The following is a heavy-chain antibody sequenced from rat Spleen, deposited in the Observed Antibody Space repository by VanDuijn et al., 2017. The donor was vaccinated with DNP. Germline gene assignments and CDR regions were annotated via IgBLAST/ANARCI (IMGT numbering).Heavy chain of an antibody. CDR1: GFTFSDYY. V-gene: IGHV5-20*01. CDR2: INPDGGST. CDR3: TRRNWEEAMDA. J-gene: IGHJ4*01. Sequence: EVLVVDSGGGLVQPGGSLRLSCAASGFTFSDYYMSWVRQAPTTGLEWVASINPDGGSTYYRDSVKGRFTISRENAKTTLYLQMNSLRSEDTATYYCTRRNWEEAMDAWGQGTSVTASS. D-gene: IGHD5-1*01.